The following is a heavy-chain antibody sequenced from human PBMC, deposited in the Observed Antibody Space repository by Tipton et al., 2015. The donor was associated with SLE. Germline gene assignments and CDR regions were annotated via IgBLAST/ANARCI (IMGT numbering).Heavy chain of an antibody. V-gene: IGHV3-74*01. CDR2: ITSEDSRT. CDR1: GFTFSRYW. CDR3: AREDRDTGHYPVDY. D-gene: IGHD3-9*01. J-gene: IGHJ4*02. Sequence: SLRLSCAASGFTFSRYWMHWVRQAPGKGLVWVSRITSEDSRTFYTDSVKGRFTISRDNAKNTVYLQMNSLRDEDTAVCFCAREDRDTGHYPVDYWGLGTLVTVSS.